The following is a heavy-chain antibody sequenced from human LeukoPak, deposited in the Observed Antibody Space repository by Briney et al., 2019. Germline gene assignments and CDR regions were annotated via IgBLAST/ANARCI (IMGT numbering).Heavy chain of an antibody. J-gene: IGHJ6*01. CDR1: GYSFTSYW. CDR2: IDPSDSYT. V-gene: IGHV5-10-1*01. CDR3: ARNRDIYCLFV. D-gene: IGHD5-24*01. Sequence: GESLRSSSKGSGYSFTSYWISWVRPMPGKGLEWMGRIDPSDSYTNYSPSFQGHVTISADKSISNAYLQWSSLKASDTAMYYCARNRDIYCLFVWGQGTTVTVSS.